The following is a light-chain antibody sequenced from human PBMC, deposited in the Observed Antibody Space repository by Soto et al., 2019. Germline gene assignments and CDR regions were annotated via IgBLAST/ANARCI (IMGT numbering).Light chain of an antibody. J-gene: IGKJ1*01. V-gene: IGKV1-5*03. CDR1: QSIDSW. CDR2: KAS. CDR3: QQYKSYPWT. Sequence: DIQMTQSPSTMSSSVGYIVTITCRSSQSIDSWLAWYQQKPGKAPKFLMYKASNLESGVPSRFSGSGSETEFTLTISSLQPDDFEVYYCQQYKSYPWTFGQGTKVDIK.